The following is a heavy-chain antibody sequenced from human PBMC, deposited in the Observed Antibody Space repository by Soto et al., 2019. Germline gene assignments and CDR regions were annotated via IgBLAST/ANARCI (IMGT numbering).Heavy chain of an antibody. CDR1: GDSVSSNSAA. Sequence: SQTLSLTCVISGDSVSSNSAAWNWIRQSPSRGLEWLGRTYYRSKWYNDYAVSVKSRITINPDTSKNQFSLQLNSVTPEDTAVYYCARTYYSDSGGYYPNWFDPWGQGTLVTVSS. D-gene: IGHD3-22*01. CDR3: ARTYYSDSGGYYPNWFDP. J-gene: IGHJ5*02. V-gene: IGHV6-1*01. CDR2: TYYRSKWYN.